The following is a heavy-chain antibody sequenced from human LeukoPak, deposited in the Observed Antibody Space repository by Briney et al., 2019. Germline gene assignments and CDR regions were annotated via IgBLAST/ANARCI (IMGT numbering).Heavy chain of an antibody. D-gene: IGHD3-10*01. J-gene: IGHJ5*02. Sequence: GASVKVSCKASGGTFSSYAISWVRQAPGQGLEWMGGIIPIFGTANYAQKFQGRVTITADESTSTAYMELSSLRSEDTAVYYCAAPVGSRDWFDPWGQGTLVTVSS. CDR1: GGTFSSYA. V-gene: IGHV1-69*13. CDR2: IIPIFGTA. CDR3: AAPVGSRDWFDP.